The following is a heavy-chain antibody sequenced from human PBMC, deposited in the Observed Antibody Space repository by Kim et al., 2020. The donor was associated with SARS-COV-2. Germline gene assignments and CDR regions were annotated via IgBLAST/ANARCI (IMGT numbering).Heavy chain of an antibody. J-gene: IGHJ4*02. CDR1: GFTFSSYS. CDR2: ISSSSSYI. Sequence: GGSLRLSCAASGFTFSSYSMNWVRQAPGKGLEWVSSISSSSSYIYYADSVKGRFTISRDNAKNSLYLQMNSLRAEDTAVYYCACVYSSSGVRPYFDYWGQGTLVTVSS. D-gene: IGHD6-6*01. CDR3: ACVYSSSGVRPYFDY. V-gene: IGHV3-21*01.